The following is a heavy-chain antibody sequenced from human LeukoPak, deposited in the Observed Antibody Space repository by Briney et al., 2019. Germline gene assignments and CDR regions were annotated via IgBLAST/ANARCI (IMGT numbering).Heavy chain of an antibody. CDR3: ARGWDYDSGGRPTAYVY. Sequence: SVKVSCKASGGTFSNYAINWVRQAPGQGLEWMGGIIPISGTANYAQKFQGRVTITADKSTSTVYMELNSLKSEDTAVYHCARGWDYDSGGRPTAYVYWGQGTLVTVSS. J-gene: IGHJ4*02. CDR2: IIPISGTA. V-gene: IGHV1-69*06. CDR1: GGTFSNYA. D-gene: IGHD3-22*01.